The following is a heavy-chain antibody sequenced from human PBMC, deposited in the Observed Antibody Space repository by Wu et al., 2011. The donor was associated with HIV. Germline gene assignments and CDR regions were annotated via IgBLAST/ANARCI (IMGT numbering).Heavy chain of an antibody. Sequence: QVQLVQSGAEVKKPGASVKVSCKASGYTFTSYYMHWVRQAPGQGLEWMGIINPSGGSTTYAQKFQGRVTMTRDTSTSTVYMELSSLRSEDTAMYYCARDFGGDGDSWGQGTLVTVSS. CDR1: GYTFTSYY. D-gene: IGHD2-21*01. V-gene: IGHV1-46*01. CDR3: ARDFGGDGDS. J-gene: IGHJ4*02. CDR2: INPSGGST.